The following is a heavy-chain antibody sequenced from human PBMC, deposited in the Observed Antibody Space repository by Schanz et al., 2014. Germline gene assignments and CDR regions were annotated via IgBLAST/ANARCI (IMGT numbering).Heavy chain of an antibody. CDR2: ISYDGSSK. J-gene: IGHJ3*01. V-gene: IGHV3-33*08. CDR1: GFTFSSYG. Sequence: QVQLVESGGGVVQPGRSRRLSCEASGFTFSSYGMHWVRQAPGKGLEWVALISYDGSSKNHADSVQGRFTISRDNSKNALYLQMNSLRAEDTAVYYCARGREVVAKIFDVWGQGTMVTVSS. D-gene: IGHD3-22*01. CDR3: ARGREVVAKIFDV.